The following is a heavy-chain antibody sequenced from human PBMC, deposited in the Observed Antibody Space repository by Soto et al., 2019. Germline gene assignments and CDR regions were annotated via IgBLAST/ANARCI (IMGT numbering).Heavy chain of an antibody. CDR3: ARGAAGRDYYFGMDA. D-gene: IGHD6-13*01. Sequence: QVQLVQSGAEVKKPGASVNVSCKTSGYIFSSHGVSWVRQAPGRGLEWMGWISSYNGNTRFAQKFQETLTMSTDAATTTAYMELRSLTSDDTGMYYCARGAAGRDYYFGMDAWGQGTTVTVSS. V-gene: IGHV1-18*01. CDR2: ISSYNGNT. J-gene: IGHJ6*02. CDR1: GYIFSSHG.